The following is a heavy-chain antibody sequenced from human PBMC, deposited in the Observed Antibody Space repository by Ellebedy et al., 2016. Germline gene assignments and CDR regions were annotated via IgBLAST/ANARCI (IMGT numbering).Heavy chain of an antibody. CDR1: GYTFTSYY. Sequence: ASVKVSCKASGYTFTSYYMHWVRQAPGQGLEWMGIINPSGGSTSYEQKLQGRVTMTRDTSTSTVYMELSSLRSEDTAVYYCARAHYYDSSGYYGNWFDPWGQGTLVTVSS. D-gene: IGHD3-22*01. V-gene: IGHV1-46*04. J-gene: IGHJ5*02. CDR2: INPSGGST. CDR3: ARAHYYDSSGYYGNWFDP.